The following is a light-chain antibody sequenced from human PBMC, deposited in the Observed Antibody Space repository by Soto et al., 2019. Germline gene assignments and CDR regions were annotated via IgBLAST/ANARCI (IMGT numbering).Light chain of an antibody. Sequence: EIVLTQSPGTLCLSPGERATLSCRASQSVSPNLAWYQQKPGQAPRLLIYAASTRATGITDRFSGSGSGTDFTLTVSRLEPEDFAVYYCQHYDASRTFGQGTKVEIK. CDR1: QSVSPN. V-gene: IGKV3-20*01. CDR2: AAS. J-gene: IGKJ1*01. CDR3: QHYDASRT.